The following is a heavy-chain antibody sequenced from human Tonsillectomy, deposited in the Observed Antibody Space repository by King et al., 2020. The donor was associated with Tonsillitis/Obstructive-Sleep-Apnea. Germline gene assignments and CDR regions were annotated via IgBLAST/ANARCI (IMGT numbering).Heavy chain of an antibody. Sequence: EVQLVESGGGLVQPGGSLRLSCAASAHTFSIYWMHWVRQAPGKGLVWVSRINGDGSSTTYADSVKGRFTISRDNAKNTLYLQMNSLRAEDTAVYYRARGEPADIYYYYGMDGWGEGTTVTVSS. V-gene: IGHV3-74*01. CDR2: INGDGSST. CDR3: ARGEPADIYYYYGMDG. CDR1: AHTFSIYW. J-gene: IGHJ6*04. D-gene: IGHD2-2*01.